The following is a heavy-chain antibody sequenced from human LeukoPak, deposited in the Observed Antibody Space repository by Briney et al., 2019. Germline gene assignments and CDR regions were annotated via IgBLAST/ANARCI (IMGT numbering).Heavy chain of an antibody. CDR1: GYTFTSYD. V-gene: IGHV1-8*01. J-gene: IGHJ5*02. Sequence: ASVKVSCKASGYTFTSYDINWVRQATGQGLEWMGWMNPNSGNTGYAQKFQGRVTMTRNTSISTAYMELSSLRSEDTAVYYCARRGGYDSRRRHNWFDPWGQGTLVTVSS. CDR2: MNPNSGNT. D-gene: IGHD5-12*01. CDR3: ARRGGYDSRRRHNWFDP.